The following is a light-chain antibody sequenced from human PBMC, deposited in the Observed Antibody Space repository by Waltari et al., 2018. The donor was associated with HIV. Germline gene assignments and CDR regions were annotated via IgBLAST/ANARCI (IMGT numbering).Light chain of an antibody. J-gene: IGKJ2*01. CDR2: GAS. CDR3: QQLSSHPFT. Sequence: VLTPSPGTLSLSRGGRATISCRASQSVSSSYLAWYQQKPGQAPRLLIHGASSRATGIPERFSGSGSGTDFTLTISRLEPDDFATYHCQQLSSHPFTFGQGTKLEI. CDR1: QSVSSSY. V-gene: IGKV3-20*01.